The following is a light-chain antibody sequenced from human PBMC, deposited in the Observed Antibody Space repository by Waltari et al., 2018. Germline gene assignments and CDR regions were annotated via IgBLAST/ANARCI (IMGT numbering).Light chain of an antibody. Sequence: QAVLTQPSSLSASPGASAILTSTLRRASNVGTYTIYWFPQTPGSPPRYLLRHRSESYNKQGSGVPSRFSGSKDASAIAVILVISGLQSEDEADYYCMTWHSSAVVFGGGTKLTVL. CDR3: MTWHSSAVV. CDR1: RASNVGTYT. V-gene: IGLV5-45*03. J-gene: IGLJ2*01. CDR2: HRSESYN.